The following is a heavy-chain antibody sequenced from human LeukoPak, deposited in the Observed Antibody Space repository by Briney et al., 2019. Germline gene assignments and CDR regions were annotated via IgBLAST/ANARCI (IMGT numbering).Heavy chain of an antibody. Sequence: ASVKVSCKASGYTFTSYYMHWVRQAPGQGLEWMGIINPSGGSTSYAQKFQGRVTMTRDTSTSTVYVELSSLRSEDTAVYYCAYDSGSFYYFDYWGQGTLVTVSS. CDR1: GYTFTSYY. CDR3: AYDSGSFYYFDY. J-gene: IGHJ4*02. CDR2: INPSGGST. V-gene: IGHV1-46*01. D-gene: IGHD1-26*01.